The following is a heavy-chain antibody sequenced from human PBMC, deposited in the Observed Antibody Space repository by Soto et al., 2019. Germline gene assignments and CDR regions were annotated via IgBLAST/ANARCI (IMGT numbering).Heavy chain of an antibody. CDR1: GFTFSSYW. CDR2: INSDGSST. D-gene: IGHD3-10*01. V-gene: IGHV3-74*01. Sequence: GGSLRLSCAASGFTFSSYWMHWVRQAPGKGLVWVSRINSDGSSTSYADSVKGRFTISRDNAKNTLYLQMNSLRAEDTAVYYCARDRRRYYGSGSYYNPRGYYYMDVWGKGTTVTVSS. CDR3: ARDRRRYYGSGSYYNPRGYYYMDV. J-gene: IGHJ6*03.